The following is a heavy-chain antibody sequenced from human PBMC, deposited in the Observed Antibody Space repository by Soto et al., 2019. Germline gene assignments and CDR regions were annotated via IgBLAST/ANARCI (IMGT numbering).Heavy chain of an antibody. Sequence: EVQLVESGGGLVKPGGSLRLSCAASGFTFSNAWMNWVRQAPGKGLEWVGRIYSKTDGGTTDYAAPVKGRFTISRDDSKNTLYLQKNSLKSEDTAVYLRTTDKNQSTYRRWGAFNTWGQGIMVTVSA. CDR3: TTDKNQSTYRRWGAFNT. CDR2: IYSKTDGGTT. CDR1: GFTFSNAW. V-gene: IGHV3-15*07. J-gene: IGHJ3*02. D-gene: IGHD3-16*01.